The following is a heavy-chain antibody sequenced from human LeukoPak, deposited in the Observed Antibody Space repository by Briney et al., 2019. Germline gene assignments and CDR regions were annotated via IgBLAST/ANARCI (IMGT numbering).Heavy chain of an antibody. J-gene: IGHJ4*02. D-gene: IGHD3-16*02. CDR1: GFTLSSYW. Sequence: PGGSLRLSCAASGFTLSSYWMSWVRQAPGKGLEWVANIKQDGSEKYYVDSVKGRFTISRDNAKNTLYLQMNSLRAEDTAVYYCASSDYVWGSYRYGVDYWGQGTLVTVSS. V-gene: IGHV3-7*01. CDR3: ASSDYVWGSYRYGVDY. CDR2: IKQDGSEK.